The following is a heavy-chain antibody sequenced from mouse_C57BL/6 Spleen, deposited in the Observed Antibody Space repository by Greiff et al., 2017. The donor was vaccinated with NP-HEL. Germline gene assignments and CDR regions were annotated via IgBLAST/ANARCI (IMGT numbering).Heavy chain of an antibody. CDR2: IDPSDSET. Sequence: QVQLQQPGAELVRPGSSVKLSCKASGYTFTSYWMHWVKQRPIQGLEWIGNIDPSDSETHYNQKFKDKATLTVDKSSSTAHMQLSSLTSEDSAVYYCARKGLLSNYAMDYWGQGTSVTVSS. J-gene: IGHJ4*01. V-gene: IGHV1-52*01. CDR1: GYTFTSYW. CDR3: ARKGLLSNYAMDY. D-gene: IGHD2-3*01.